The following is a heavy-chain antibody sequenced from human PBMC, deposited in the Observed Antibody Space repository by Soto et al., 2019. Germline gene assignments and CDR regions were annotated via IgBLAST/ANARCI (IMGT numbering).Heavy chain of an antibody. CDR3: ARGRNWFDP. CDR1: GGSISTINY. V-gene: IGHV4-39*07. CDR2: IYYSGST. Sequence: SETLSLTCTVSGGSISTINYWGWIRQPPGKGLEWIGSIYYSGSTNYNPSLKSRVTISVDMSKNQFSLKLSSVTAADTAVYYCARGRNWFDPWGQGTLVTVSS. J-gene: IGHJ5*02.